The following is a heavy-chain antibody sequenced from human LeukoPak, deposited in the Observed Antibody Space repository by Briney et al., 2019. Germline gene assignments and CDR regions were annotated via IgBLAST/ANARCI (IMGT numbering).Heavy chain of an antibody. Sequence: ASVKVSCKASGYTFTSYDINWVRQATGQGLEWMGWMNPNSGNTGYAQKFQGRVTMTRNTSISTAYMELSSLRSEDTAVYYCARGLLSGVVITYYYYYYMDVWGKGTTVTVSS. CDR1: GYTFTSYD. J-gene: IGHJ6*03. CDR2: MNPNSGNT. CDR3: ARGLLSGVVITYYYYYYMDV. D-gene: IGHD3-3*01. V-gene: IGHV1-8*01.